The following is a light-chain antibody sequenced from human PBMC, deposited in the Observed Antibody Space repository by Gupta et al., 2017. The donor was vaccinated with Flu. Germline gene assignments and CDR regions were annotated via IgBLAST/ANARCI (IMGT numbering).Light chain of an antibody. CDR2: GNN. V-gene: IGLV1-47*02. J-gene: IGLJ2*01. Sequence: RVTIPCIGRFANVGSDSIDWYQQVPGLAPKLLIYGNNKRHAGVPARFSASRSGTSASLAISGLQPEDEGVYYCAAWDDGVGRPLFGGGTRLVVL. CDR3: AAWDDGVGRPL. CDR1: FANVGSDS.